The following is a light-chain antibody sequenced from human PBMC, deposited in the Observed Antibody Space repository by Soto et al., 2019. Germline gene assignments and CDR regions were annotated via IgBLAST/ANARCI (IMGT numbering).Light chain of an antibody. CDR2: EVN. Sequence: QSVLTQPASVSGSPGQWITISCTGTSSDVGSYDLVSWYQHHSGTAPKIIIYEVNKRPSRIADRFSGPKSGNTASVTISGLQAEDEADYFCCSFVRTNGLLFGGGTKLTVL. CDR1: SSDVGSYDL. V-gene: IGLV2-23*02. CDR3: CSFVRTNGLL. J-gene: IGLJ2*01.